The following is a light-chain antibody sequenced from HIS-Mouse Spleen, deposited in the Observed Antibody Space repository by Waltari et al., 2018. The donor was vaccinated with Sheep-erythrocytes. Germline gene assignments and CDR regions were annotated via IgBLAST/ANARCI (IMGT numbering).Light chain of an antibody. CDR3: SSYAGSNNWV. V-gene: IGLV2-14*01. CDR1: SSDGGGDNY. J-gene: IGLJ3*02. Sequence: QSALTQPASVSGSPGQSIPISCTGTSSDGGGDNYVSWYQQHPGKAPKLMIYEVSNRPSGVSNRFSGSKSGNTASLTVSGLQAEDEADYYCSSYAGSNNWVFGGGTKLTVL. CDR2: EVS.